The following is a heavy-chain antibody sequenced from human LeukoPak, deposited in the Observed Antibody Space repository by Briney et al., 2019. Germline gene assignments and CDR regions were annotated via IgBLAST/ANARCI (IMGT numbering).Heavy chain of an antibody. CDR1: GFTLINYA. CDR3: AKSPVGSTFGQNPYYYFFKY. CDR2: SSGNGYYT. Sequence: VGSLRLSCAAFGFTLINYAMSERGPPPGEGVQRVSTSSGNGYYTYYADSVEGRFTISRDTSKNTLHLQMSSLGAEDTAVYYCAKSPVGSTFGQNPYYYFFKYWGQGTLVTVSS. V-gene: IGHV3-23*01. J-gene: IGHJ4*02. D-gene: IGHD2/OR15-2a*01.